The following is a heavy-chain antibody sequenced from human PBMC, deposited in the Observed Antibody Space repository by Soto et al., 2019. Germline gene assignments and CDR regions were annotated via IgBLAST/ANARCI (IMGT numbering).Heavy chain of an antibody. CDR3: ARDQFTPIPMGRGVIIPEYYGLDV. D-gene: IGHD3-10*01. CDR2: IFYTGNT. CDR1: GDSISTGNYY. V-gene: IGHV4-31*03. Sequence: QVQLQESGPGLVKPSQTLSLTCTVSGDSISTGNYYWSWIRQHPGKGLEWIGYIFYTGNTYYNPSLKSRVSISVDPSKNQFSLKLSSVTAEDTAVYFCARDQFTPIPMGRGVIIPEYYGLDVWGQGTTVTVSS. J-gene: IGHJ6*02.